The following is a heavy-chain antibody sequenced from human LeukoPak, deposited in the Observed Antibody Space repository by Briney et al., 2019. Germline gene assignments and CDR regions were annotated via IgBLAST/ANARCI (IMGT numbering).Heavy chain of an antibody. D-gene: IGHD2-15*01. CDR2: ISGNGGSI. CDR1: GFTFSSYG. V-gene: IGHV3-64*02. J-gene: IGHJ4*02. CDR3: ERAGCIDSSCPFYY. Sequence: PGGSLRLSCAASGFTFSSYGMHWVRQAPGKGLEYVSGISGNGGSIYYADSVKGRFTMSRDNSKNTLYLQMGSLRAEDMAVYYCERAGCIDSSCPFYYWGQGTLVTVSS.